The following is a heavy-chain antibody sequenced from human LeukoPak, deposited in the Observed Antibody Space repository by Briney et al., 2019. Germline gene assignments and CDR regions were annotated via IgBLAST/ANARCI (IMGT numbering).Heavy chain of an antibody. D-gene: IGHD3-10*01. CDR3: ARDGLPRGGFGLWFGEFFYFDY. Sequence: QSGGSLRLSCAASGFTFSSYWMSWVRQAPGKGLEWVANIKQDGSEKYYVDSVKGRFTISRDNAKNSLYLQMNSLRAEDTAVYYCARDGLPRGGFGLWFGEFFYFDYWGQGTLVTVSS. J-gene: IGHJ4*02. V-gene: IGHV3-7*01. CDR2: IKQDGSEK. CDR1: GFTFSSYW.